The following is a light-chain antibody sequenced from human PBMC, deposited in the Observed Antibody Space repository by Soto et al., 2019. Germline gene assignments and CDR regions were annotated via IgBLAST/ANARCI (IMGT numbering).Light chain of an antibody. V-gene: IGLV2-14*01. CDR1: SSDVGGYNY. CDR2: EVS. J-gene: IGLJ1*01. CDR3: SSYASSSRWV. Sequence: SALTQPASVSGSPGQSITISCTGTSSDVGGYNYVSWYQQHPGKAPKLMIYEVSNRPSGVSNRFSGSKSGNTASLTISGLQAEDEADYYCSSYASSSRWVFGTGTKVTV.